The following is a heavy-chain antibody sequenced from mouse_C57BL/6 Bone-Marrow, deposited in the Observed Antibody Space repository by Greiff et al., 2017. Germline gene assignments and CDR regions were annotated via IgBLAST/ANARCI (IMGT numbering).Heavy chain of an antibody. D-gene: IGHD4-1*01. Sequence: QVQLKESGPELARPWASVKISCQAFYTFSSRVHFAIRDTNYWMRRVKQRHGQGLDWIGAIYRGNGDTSYNQKFKGKATLTSDKASSTAYMHLSSLTSEDSAVYYCAWGLSNVSGFYYFDYGGQGTTVTVSS. CDR2: GQGLDWIG. V-gene: IGHV1-87*01. CDR3: SEDSAVYYCAWGLSNVSGFYYFDY. CDR1: YTFSSRVH. J-gene: IGHJ2*01.